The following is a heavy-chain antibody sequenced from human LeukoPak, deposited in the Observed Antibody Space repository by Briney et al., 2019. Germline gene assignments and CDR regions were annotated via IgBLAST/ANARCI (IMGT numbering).Heavy chain of an antibody. V-gene: IGHV4-39*07. Sequence: PSETLSLTCTVSGASISSSTYYWGWIRQPPGKGLEWIGSIYYSGSTYYNPSLKSRVTISVDTSKNQFSLKLSSVTAADTAVYYCARGRGEGRGISMVRGVRAPSYNWFDPWGHGTLVTVSS. CDR3: ARGRGEGRGISMVRGVRAPSYNWFDP. J-gene: IGHJ5*02. D-gene: IGHD3-10*01. CDR2: IYYSGST. CDR1: GASISSSTYY.